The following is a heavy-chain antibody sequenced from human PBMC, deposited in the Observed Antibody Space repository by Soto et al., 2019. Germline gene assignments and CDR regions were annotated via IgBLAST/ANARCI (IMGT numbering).Heavy chain of an antibody. CDR1: GYTFSGHS. Sequence: QVQLVQSGAEVRKPGASVKVSCKASGYTFSGHSMHWVRQAPGQRLEWMGWINPNNIGATNYAQMFQGRVTMTRDTSINTVYMELTTLRSDDTAVYYCARRGFCNTTSCRAFDYWGQGSLVTVSS. J-gene: IGHJ4*02. CDR3: ARRGFCNTTSCRAFDY. D-gene: IGHD2-2*01. CDR2: INPNNIGAT. V-gene: IGHV1-2*02.